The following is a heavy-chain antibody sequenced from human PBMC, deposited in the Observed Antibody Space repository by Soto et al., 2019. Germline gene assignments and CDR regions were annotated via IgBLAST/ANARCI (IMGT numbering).Heavy chain of an antibody. V-gene: IGHV1-69*12. D-gene: IGHD3-3*02. CDR2: IIPVFGTA. CDR1: GGTFSSYA. CDR3: ARARDPFLEWLPFDY. J-gene: IGHJ4*02. Sequence: QVQLVQSGAEVKKPGSSVKVSCKASGGTFSSYAISWVRQAPGQGLEWMGGIIPVFGTANYAQKFQGRVTVTADESTSTAYMELSSLRSEDPAVYYCARARDPFLEWLPFDYWGQGTLVTVSS.